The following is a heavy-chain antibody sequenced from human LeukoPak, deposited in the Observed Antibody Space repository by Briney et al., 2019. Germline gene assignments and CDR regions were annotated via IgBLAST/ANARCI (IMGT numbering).Heavy chain of an antibody. CDR1: GGSFSGYS. J-gene: IGHJ4*02. D-gene: IGHD6-19*01. V-gene: IGHV4-34*01. CDR3: ARGLKIPARPGYSSGWYDY. Sequence: SQTLSLTCAVYGGSFSGYSWSWIRRPPGKGLEWIGESNHCGSTNYHQSLKTRVTRTVDTSKNQCSLKLSSVTAAHTAVYYCARGLKIPARPGYSSGWYDYWGEATLVTVS. CDR2: SNHCGST.